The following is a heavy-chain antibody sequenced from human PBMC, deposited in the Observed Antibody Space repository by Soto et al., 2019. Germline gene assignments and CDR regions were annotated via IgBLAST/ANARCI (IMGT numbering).Heavy chain of an antibody. V-gene: IGHV4-59*08. J-gene: IGHJ5*02. D-gene: IGHD3-22*01. Sequence: QVQLQESGPGLVKPSETLSLTCTVSGGSINNYYWTWIRQPPGMGLEWIGYVYYTGTTSYNPSLKSRVPIAIHXSKNQISLKLSSVTAGDTAFYYCARLGGYYHSLDTWGQGTLVTVSS. CDR2: VYYTGTT. CDR1: GGSINNYY. CDR3: ARLGGYYHSLDT.